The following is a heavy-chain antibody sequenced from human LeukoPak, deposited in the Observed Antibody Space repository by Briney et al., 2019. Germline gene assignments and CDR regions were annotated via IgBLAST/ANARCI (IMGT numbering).Heavy chain of an antibody. D-gene: IGHD5-24*01. J-gene: IGHJ4*02. CDR1: GFTFNTYV. CDR3: VRDKDGYNF. Sequence: GGSLRLSCAASGFTFNTYVMHWVRQAPGKGLGWVARIDTDGKTTTYADSVKGRFTISRDNAKNMLYVQMNSLRAEDTAVYYCVRDKDGYNFWGQGTLVSVSS. CDR2: IDTDGKTT. V-gene: IGHV3-74*01.